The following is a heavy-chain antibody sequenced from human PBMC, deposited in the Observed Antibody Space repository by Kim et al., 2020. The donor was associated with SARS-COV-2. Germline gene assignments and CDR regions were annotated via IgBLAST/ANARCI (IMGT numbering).Heavy chain of an antibody. D-gene: IGHD3-22*01. V-gene: IGHV3-30*01. Sequence: YYPDSVKGRFTIPQDNSKNTLYLQMDSLRAEDTAVYYCARALDYDSSEDYWGQGTLVTVSS. J-gene: IGHJ4*02. CDR3: ARALDYDSSEDY.